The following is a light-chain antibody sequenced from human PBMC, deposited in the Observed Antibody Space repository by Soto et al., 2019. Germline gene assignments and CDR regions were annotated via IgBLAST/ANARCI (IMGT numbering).Light chain of an antibody. Sequence: QSVLTQPASVSGSPGQSITISCTGASSDVGSYNLVSWYQQHPGKAPKLMIYAGSKRPSGVSNRFSGSKSGNTASLTISGLQAEDEADYYCCSYAGSSTFVFGTGTKVTVL. CDR3: CSYAGSSTFV. CDR1: SSDVGSYNL. V-gene: IGLV2-23*01. CDR2: AGS. J-gene: IGLJ1*01.